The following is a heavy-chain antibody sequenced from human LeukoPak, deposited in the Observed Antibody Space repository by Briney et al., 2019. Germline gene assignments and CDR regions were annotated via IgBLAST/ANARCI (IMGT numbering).Heavy chain of an antibody. D-gene: IGHD5-12*01. CDR2: IHWVVDK. Sequence: SGPTLVRSTQPLARACTFSGFSLSTSGIRVRWLRQRPGTALELLARIHWVVDKSYRTSLKNRLTPSKGPSKTQVVLPMPNRPPVDTATYYCARVRDMVGTRENCFDYWGQGTLVTVSS. CDR3: ARVRDMVGTRENCFDY. CDR1: GFSLSTSGIR. V-gene: IGHV2-70*04. J-gene: IGHJ4*01.